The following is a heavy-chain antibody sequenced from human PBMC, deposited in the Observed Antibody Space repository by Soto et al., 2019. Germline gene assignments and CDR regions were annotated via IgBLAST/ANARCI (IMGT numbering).Heavy chain of an antibody. Sequence: SETLSLTCAVSGVSISSSRYYWGWIRQSPGKGLEWIGSIYYSGNTQYNPSLKSRVTISVDTSKSQFSLNLTSVTAADTAVYYCARGRVSHYYYYHYVMDVWGQGTTVIVSS. V-gene: IGHV4-39*01. CDR3: ARGRVSHYYYYHYVMDV. J-gene: IGHJ6*02. D-gene: IGHD6-13*01. CDR1: GVSISSSRYY. CDR2: IYYSGNT.